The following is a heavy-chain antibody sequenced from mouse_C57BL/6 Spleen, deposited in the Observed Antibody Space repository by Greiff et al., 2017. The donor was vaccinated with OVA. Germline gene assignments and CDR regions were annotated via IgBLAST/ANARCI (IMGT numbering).Heavy chain of an antibody. Sequence: EVKLQESGGGLVKPGGSLKLSCAASGFTFSDYGMHWVRQAPEKGLEWVAYISSGSSTIYYADTVKGRFTISRDNAKNTLFLQMTSLRSEDTAMYYCAREGGYTGYFDYWGQGTTLTVSS. CDR3: AREGGYTGYFDY. J-gene: IGHJ2*01. D-gene: IGHD2-2*01. V-gene: IGHV5-17*01. CDR1: GFTFSDYG. CDR2: ISSGSSTI.